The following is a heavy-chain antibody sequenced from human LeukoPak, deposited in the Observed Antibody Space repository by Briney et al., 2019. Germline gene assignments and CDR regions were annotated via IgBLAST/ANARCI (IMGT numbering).Heavy chain of an antibody. J-gene: IGHJ4*02. CDR3: AKDGYGVLDY. CDR2: ISGGGSST. D-gene: IGHD4-17*01. CDR1: GFTFSNYV. Sequence: GGSLRLSCAASGFTFSNYVMSWVRQAPGKGLEWVSDISGGGSSTHYADSVKGRFTISRENSQNTLYLQMNSLRTEDTAVYYCAKDGYGVLDYWGQGTLVTVSS. V-gene: IGHV3-23*01.